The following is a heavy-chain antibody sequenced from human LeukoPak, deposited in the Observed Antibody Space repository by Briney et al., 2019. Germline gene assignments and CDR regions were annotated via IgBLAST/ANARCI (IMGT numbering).Heavy chain of an antibody. J-gene: IGHJ4*02. D-gene: IGHD6-6*01. CDR2: ISRSSSTI. Sequence: GGSLRLSCAASGFTFSSYSMNWVRQAPGKGLEWVSYISRSSSTICYADSVKGRFTISRDNAKNSVYLQMNSLRAEDTAVYYCARDPYSSSSFDYWGQGTLVTVSS. V-gene: IGHV3-48*01. CDR1: GFTFSSYS. CDR3: ARDPYSSSSFDY.